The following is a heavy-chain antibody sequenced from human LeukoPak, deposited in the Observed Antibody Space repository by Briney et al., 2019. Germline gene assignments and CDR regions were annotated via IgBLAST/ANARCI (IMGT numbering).Heavy chain of an antibody. CDR3: ARVLPWSYYFDS. CDR1: GFTFSSHW. D-gene: IGHD2-15*01. CDR2: MKQDGSQK. J-gene: IGHJ4*02. V-gene: IGHV3-7*01. Sequence: PGGSLRLSCAASGFTFSSHWMSWVRQAPGKGPEWVANMKQDGSQKYYADSVKGRFTISRDNAKNSLYLQMNSLRAEDTAVYYCARVLPWSYYFDSWGQGALVTVSS.